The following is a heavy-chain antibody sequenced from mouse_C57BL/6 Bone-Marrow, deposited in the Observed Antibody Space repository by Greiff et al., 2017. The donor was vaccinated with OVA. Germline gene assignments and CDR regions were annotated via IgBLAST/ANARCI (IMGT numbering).Heavy chain of an antibody. CDR3: ARHGYYAAY. J-gene: IGHJ3*01. CDR1: GYTFTSYW. CDR2: IYPGSGST. D-gene: IGHD2-3*01. V-gene: IGHV1-55*01. Sequence: QVQLQQPGAELVKPGASVKMSCKASGYTFTSYWITWVKQRPGQGLEWIGDIYPGSGSTNYNEKFKSKATLTVDTYYSTAYMQLSSLTSEDSAVYYCARHGYYAAYWGQGTLVTVSA.